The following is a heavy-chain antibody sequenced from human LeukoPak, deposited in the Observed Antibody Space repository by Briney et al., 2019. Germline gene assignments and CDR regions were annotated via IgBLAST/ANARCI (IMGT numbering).Heavy chain of an antibody. CDR3: ARVLLRHYDFWSGYYYFDY. D-gene: IGHD3-3*01. Sequence: SETLSLTCTVSGGSISSGSYYWSWIRQPAGKGLEWIGRIYTSGSTNYNPSLKSRVTMSVDTSKNQFSLKLSSVTAADTAVYYCARVLLRHYDFWSGYYYFDYWGQGTLVTVSS. CDR2: IYTSGST. CDR1: GGSISSGSYY. J-gene: IGHJ4*02. V-gene: IGHV4-61*02.